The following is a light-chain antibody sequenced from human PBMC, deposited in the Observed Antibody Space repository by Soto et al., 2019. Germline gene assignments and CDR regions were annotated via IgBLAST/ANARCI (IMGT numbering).Light chain of an antibody. CDR2: GNS. CDR1: SSNIGAGYD. V-gene: IGLV1-40*01. J-gene: IGLJ1*01. Sequence: QSVLTQPPSVSGAPGKRVTISCSGSSSNIGAGYDVNWYRQLPGTAPKLLIYGNSDRPSGVPDRFSGSKSGTSASLAITGLQAEDEADYFCQSNGRSLRTYVFGTGTKVTVL. CDR3: QSNGRSLRTYV.